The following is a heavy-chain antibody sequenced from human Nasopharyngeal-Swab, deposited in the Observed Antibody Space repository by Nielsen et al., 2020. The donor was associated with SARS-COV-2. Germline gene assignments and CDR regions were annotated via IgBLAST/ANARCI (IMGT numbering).Heavy chain of an antibody. CDR2: IRAYKGNT. D-gene: IGHD6-19*01. CDR3: ARDKGGIAVAGTLDYFDY. V-gene: IGHV1-18*01. J-gene: IGHJ4*02. CDR1: GYTFTSYG. Sequence: ASVKVSCKASGYTFTSYGISWVRQAPGQGLEWMGWIRAYKGNTNYAQKLQGRVTMTTDTSTSTAYMELRSLRSDDTAVYYCARDKGGIAVAGTLDYFDYWGQGTLVTVSS.